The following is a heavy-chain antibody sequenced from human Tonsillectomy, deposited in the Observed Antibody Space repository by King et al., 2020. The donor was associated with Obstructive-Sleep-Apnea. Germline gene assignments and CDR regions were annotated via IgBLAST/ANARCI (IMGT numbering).Heavy chain of an antibody. V-gene: IGHV3-66*01. D-gene: IGHD2-21*02. Sequence: VQLVESGGGLVQPGGSLRLSCAASGFTVGSNYMSWVRQAPGKGLECVSVIYSGGSTYYADSVKGRFTISRDNSTNTLYLQMNSLRAEDTAVYYCARVVVVVTAIYDYWGQGTLVTVSS. J-gene: IGHJ4*02. CDR3: ARVVVVVTAIYDY. CDR1: GFTVGSNY. CDR2: IYSGGST.